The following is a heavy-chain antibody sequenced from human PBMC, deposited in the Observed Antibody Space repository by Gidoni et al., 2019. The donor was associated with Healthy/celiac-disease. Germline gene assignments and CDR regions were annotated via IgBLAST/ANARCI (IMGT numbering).Heavy chain of an antibody. J-gene: IGHJ5*02. CDR1: GYSISSGSY. V-gene: IGHV4-38-2*01. CDR3: ASENEYYYGSGNWFDP. D-gene: IGHD3-10*01. Sequence: QVQLQESGPGLVKPSETLSLTCAVSGYSISSGSYWGWIRQPPGKGLEWIGSIYHRGSTYYNPSLKSRVTISVDTSKNQFSLKLSSVTAADTAVYYCASENEYYYGSGNWFDPWGQGTLVTVSS. CDR2: IYHRGST.